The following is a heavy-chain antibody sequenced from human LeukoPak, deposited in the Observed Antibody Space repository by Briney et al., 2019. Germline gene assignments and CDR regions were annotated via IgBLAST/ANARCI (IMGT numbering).Heavy chain of an antibody. CDR1: GFTFSSYE. V-gene: IGHV3-48*03. D-gene: IGHD6-19*01. CDR3: ARDPWCSSNGCAYGAFDI. Sequence: PGGSLRLSCAASGFTFSSYEMNWVRQAPGKGLEWVSYISSSGSTIYYADSVKGRFTISRDNAENSLHLQMNSLSPEDTAVYYCARDPWCSSNGCAYGAFDIWGQGTMVIVSS. CDR2: ISSSGSTI. J-gene: IGHJ3*02.